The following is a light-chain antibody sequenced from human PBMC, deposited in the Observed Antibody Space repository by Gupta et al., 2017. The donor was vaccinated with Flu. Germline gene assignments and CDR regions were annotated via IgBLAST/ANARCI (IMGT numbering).Light chain of an antibody. V-gene: IGKV3-11*01. CDR3: QQRSSWPSLT. CDR1: QSVRSQ. CDR2: DAS. Sequence: EIVLTQSPATLSLSPGERATLSCRASQSVRSQLAWYQQRPGQAPRLLIYDASNRATGIPARFSGIGYGKDFTLTISSREQEDFAVYYCQQRSSWPSLTFGGGTKVEIK. J-gene: IGKJ4*01.